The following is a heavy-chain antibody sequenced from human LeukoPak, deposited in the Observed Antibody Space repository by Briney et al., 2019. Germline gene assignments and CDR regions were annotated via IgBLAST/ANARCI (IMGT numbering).Heavy chain of an antibody. V-gene: IGHV1-8*02. CDR2: MNPNSGNT. D-gene: IGHD2-2*01. CDR3: ARVGAYCTSTSCFDY. CDR1: GYTFTSYD. J-gene: IGHJ4*02. Sequence: GASVKVSCKASGYTFTSYDINWVRQATGQGLEWMGWMNPNSGNTGYAQKLQGRVTMTTDTSTSTAYMELRSLRSDDTAVYFCARVGAYCTSTSCFDYWGQGTLVTVSS.